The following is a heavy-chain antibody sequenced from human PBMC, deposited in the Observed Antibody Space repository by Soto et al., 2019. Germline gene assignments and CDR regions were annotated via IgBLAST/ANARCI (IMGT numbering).Heavy chain of an antibody. CDR2: MSSSGSST. CDR3: GKAFSDIFTGCFGDY. J-gene: IGHJ4*02. V-gene: IGHV3-23*01. D-gene: IGHD3-9*01. CDR1: GFTFSNYA. Sequence: VQLLESGGGLVQPGGSLRLSCAASGFTFSNYAMRWVRQAPGKGLEWVSGMSSSGSSTYYADSVKGRFIISRDNSKNTRYLQMNRLRPADTAVYYCGKAFSDIFTGCFGDYWGKGALVSVSS.